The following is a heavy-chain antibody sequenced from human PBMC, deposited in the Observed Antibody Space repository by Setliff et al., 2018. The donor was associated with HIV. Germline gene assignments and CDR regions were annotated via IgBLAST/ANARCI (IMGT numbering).Heavy chain of an antibody. V-gene: IGHV1-2*02. D-gene: IGHD3-10*01. CDR1: GYTFTDYH. CDR2: MNPNTGVA. J-gene: IGHJ6*04. CDR3: ASGKGVGGVIITGGLDV. Sequence: ASVKVSCKASGYTFTDYHMHWMRQAPGRGLEWMGWMNPNTGVAGYALKFQGRVTMTRDTSISTAYMELSSLTSEDTAVYWCASGKGVGGVIITGGLDVWGKGTTVTVSS.